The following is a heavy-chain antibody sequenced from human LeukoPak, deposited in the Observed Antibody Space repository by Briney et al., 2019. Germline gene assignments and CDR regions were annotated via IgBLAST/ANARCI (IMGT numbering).Heavy chain of an antibody. D-gene: IGHD2-15*01. V-gene: IGHV3-23*01. CDR1: GFIFSSLA. CDR3: AKDHEGVVVVAASPFDY. J-gene: IGHJ4*02. CDR2: LSGNGGRT. Sequence: GGSVRLSRAASGFIFSSLAVRWVRHAPGEGLEGVSALSGNGGRTYYAHSVKGRFTISRDNSKITLYLQMNSLRAEDTAVYYCAKDHEGVVVVAASPFDYWGQGTLVTVPS.